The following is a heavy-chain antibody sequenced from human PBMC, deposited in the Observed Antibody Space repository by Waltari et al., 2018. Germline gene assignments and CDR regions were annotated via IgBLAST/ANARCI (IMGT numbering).Heavy chain of an antibody. CDR2: IIPIFGTA. D-gene: IGHD2-15*01. V-gene: IGHV1-69*15. CDR1: GGTFRSYA. Sequence: QVQLVQSGAAGKKPGSSVKVSCKASGGTFRSYALRWGRQAPGTGIEWLGRIIPIFGTANYAQKFQGRVTITADESTSTAYMGLSSLRSEDTAVYYCARSLRYCSGGSCYADYYYGMDVWGQGTTVTVSS. CDR3: ARSLRYCSGGSCYADYYYGMDV. J-gene: IGHJ6*02.